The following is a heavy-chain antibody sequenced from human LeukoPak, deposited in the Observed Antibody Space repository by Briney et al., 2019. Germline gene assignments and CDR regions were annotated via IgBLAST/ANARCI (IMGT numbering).Heavy chain of an antibody. D-gene: IGHD4-23*01. J-gene: IGHJ4*02. CDR3: ARDAGGNSADYYFDY. V-gene: IGHV3-30*04. CDR2: ISYDGRDK. CDR1: GFTFSRYA. Sequence: PGRSLRLSCAASGFTFSRYAMHWVHQAPGKGLEWVAVISYDGRDKYHADFVKGRSTISRDNSKNTLYLQMNSLRAEDTAVYYCARDAGGNSADYYFDYWGQGTLVTVSS.